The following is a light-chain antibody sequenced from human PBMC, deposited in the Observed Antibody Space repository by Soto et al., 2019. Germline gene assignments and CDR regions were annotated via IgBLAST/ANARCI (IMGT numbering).Light chain of an antibody. CDR2: GAS. CDR3: QQYGSSSYT. V-gene: IGKV3-20*01. J-gene: IGKJ2*01. CDR1: QSVSSSY. Sequence: EIVLTQSPGTLSLSPGERATLSCRASQSVSSSYLAWFQQKPGQAPRLLIYGASYRDTGIPDRFSGSRSGTDFTLTISRLEPEDFAVYYCQQYGSSSYTFGQGTRLEIK.